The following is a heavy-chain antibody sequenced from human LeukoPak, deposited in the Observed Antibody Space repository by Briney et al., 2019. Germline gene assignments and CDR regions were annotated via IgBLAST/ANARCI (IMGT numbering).Heavy chain of an antibody. Sequence: GESLKISCKGSGYSFTSYWIGWVRQMPGKGLEWTGIIYPGDSDTRYSPSFQGQVTISADKSISTAYLQWSSLKASDTAMYYCARQPRYCSSTSCYRWFDPWGQGTLVTVSS. J-gene: IGHJ5*02. D-gene: IGHD2-2*01. CDR1: GYSFTSYW. V-gene: IGHV5-51*01. CDR2: IYPGDSDT. CDR3: ARQPRYCSSTSCYRWFDP.